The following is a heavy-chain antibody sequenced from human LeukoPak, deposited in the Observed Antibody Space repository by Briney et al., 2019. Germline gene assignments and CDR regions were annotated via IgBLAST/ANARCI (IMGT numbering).Heavy chain of an antibody. D-gene: IGHD4-17*01. CDR2: IYYSGGT. CDR3: ARGSYGEVTPFDY. J-gene: IGHJ4*02. CDR1: GGSISSYY. Sequence: SETLSLTCTVSGGSISSYYWSWIRQPPGKGLEWIGYIYYSGGTNYNPSLKSRVTISVDTSKNQFSLKLSSVTAADTAVYYCARGSYGEVTPFDYWGQGTLVTVSS. V-gene: IGHV4-59*01.